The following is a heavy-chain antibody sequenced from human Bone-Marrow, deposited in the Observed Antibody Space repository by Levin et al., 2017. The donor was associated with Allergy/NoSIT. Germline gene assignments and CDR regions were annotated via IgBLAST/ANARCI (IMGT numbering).Heavy chain of an antibody. Sequence: TSSETLSLTCSVSGASINSSLHYWGWVRQPPGKGLEWIGCIYYTGIAFYNMSLEDRVTMSIDTPNNQLSLKLRSMTAADTAVYFCARQYGDPPLWGQGVLVTVSS. CDR2: IYYTGIA. D-gene: IGHD2-21*02. J-gene: IGHJ4*02. V-gene: IGHV4-39*01. CDR1: GASINSSLHY. CDR3: ARQYGDPPL.